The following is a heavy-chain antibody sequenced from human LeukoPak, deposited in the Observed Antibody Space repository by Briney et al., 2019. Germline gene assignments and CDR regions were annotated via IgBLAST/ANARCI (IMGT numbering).Heavy chain of an antibody. Sequence: GGSLRLSCAASGFTFSSYSMNWVRQAPGKGLEWVSSISSSTSYIYYADSVKGRFTISRDNAKNSLYLQMNSLRAEDTAVYYCAGIAVAGTGENYFDYWGQGTLVTVFS. CDR3: AGIAVAGTGENYFDY. J-gene: IGHJ4*02. D-gene: IGHD6-19*01. V-gene: IGHV3-21*01. CDR1: GFTFSSYS. CDR2: ISSSTSYI.